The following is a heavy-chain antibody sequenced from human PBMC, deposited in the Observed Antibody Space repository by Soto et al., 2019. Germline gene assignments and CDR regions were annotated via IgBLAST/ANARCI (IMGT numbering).Heavy chain of an antibody. J-gene: IGHJ6*02. CDR2: ISGSGGST. CDR1: GFTFSSYA. V-gene: IGHV3-23*01. Sequence: EVQLLESGGGLVQPGGSLRLSCAASGFTFSSYAMSWVRQAPGKGLEWVSAISGSGGSTYYADSVKGRFTISRDNXMNTLYLQMNSLRAEDTAVYYCAINQDCVGRYGMDVCGQGTTVTVSS. CDR3: AINQDCVGRYGMDV. D-gene: IGHD2-21*02.